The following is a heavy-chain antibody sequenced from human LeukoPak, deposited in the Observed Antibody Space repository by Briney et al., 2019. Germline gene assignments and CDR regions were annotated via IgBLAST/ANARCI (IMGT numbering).Heavy chain of an antibody. Sequence: ESGPTLVNPPQTLTLTCTFSGLSLSTSGVGVGWIRQPPGKAQEWLAPVYWDDDKRCSPSLKSRLTVTKDTSKNLVVLTVTNMDIVDTAKYYCALEIPDYVDSANYPGYWGQGTLVTVSS. D-gene: IGHD3-16*01. V-gene: IGHV2-5*02. CDR2: VYWDDDK. CDR1: GLSLSTSGVG. CDR3: ALEIPDYVDSANYPGY. J-gene: IGHJ4*02.